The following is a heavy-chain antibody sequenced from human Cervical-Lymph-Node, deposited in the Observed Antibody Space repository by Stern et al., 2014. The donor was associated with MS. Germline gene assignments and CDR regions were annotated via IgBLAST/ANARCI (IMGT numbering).Heavy chain of an antibody. D-gene: IGHD3-3*01. CDR3: GRVPIFEVAPPFDH. CDR2: INSDGSST. Sequence: EVQLVESGGGLVQPGGSLRLSCAASGFTFSAYWMHWVRQAPGKGLVWVSRINSDGSSTSYADSVKGRFTISRDNAKNTLHLQMNSLRAEDTAVYYCGRVPIFEVAPPFDHWGQGTLVTVSS. J-gene: IGHJ4*02. CDR1: GFTFSAYW. V-gene: IGHV3-74*02.